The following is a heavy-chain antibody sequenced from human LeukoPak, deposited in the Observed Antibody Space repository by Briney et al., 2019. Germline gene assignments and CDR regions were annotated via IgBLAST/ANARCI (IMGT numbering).Heavy chain of an antibody. V-gene: IGHV3-30*02. CDR1: GFTFSSYG. Sequence: PGGSLRLSCAASGFTFSSYGMHWVRQAPGKGLEWVAFIRYDGSNKYYADSVKGRFTISRDNSKNTLYLQVNSLRAEDTAVYYCAKLGRITMARGVIWSDNYYMDVWGKGTTVTISS. CDR3: AKLGRITMARGVIWSDNYYMDV. J-gene: IGHJ6*03. D-gene: IGHD3-10*01. CDR2: IRYDGSNK.